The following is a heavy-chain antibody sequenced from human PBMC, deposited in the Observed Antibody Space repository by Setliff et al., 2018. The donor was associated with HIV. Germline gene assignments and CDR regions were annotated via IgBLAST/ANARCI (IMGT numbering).Heavy chain of an antibody. CDR1: GYEFSTYW. CDR3: ARLFSYGSGSYHADH. CDR2: IDPSDSYI. V-gene: IGHV5-10-1*01. Sequence: PGESLKISCKVSGYEFSTYWITWVRQMPGKGLEWMGRIDPSDSYINYSPSFQGHVTMSTDESTSTAYLQWGSLRASDSATYYCARLFSYGSGSYHADHWGQGTQVTVSS. D-gene: IGHD3-10*01. J-gene: IGHJ4*02.